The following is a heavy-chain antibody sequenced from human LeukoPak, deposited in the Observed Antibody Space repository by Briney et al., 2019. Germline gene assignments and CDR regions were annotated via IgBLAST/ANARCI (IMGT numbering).Heavy chain of an antibody. D-gene: IGHD3-16*01. V-gene: IGHV3-74*01. CDR2: IYGDGYT. Sequence: GGSLRLSCATSGFIFTGYWIHWVRQAPGQGPVWVSRIYGDGYTNYADSVKGRFTISRDSGTNTVYLQMSSLRAEDTAVYYCATSVITRFDNWGQGALVTVSS. CDR1: GFIFTGYW. J-gene: IGHJ4*02. CDR3: ATSVITRFDN.